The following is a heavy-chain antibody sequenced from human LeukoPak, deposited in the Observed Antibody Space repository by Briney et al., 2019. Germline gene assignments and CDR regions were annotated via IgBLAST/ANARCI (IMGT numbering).Heavy chain of an antibody. CDR1: GYTFTGYY. D-gene: IGHD6-13*01. CDR3: ARAPYSSSWYPEYYGMDV. V-gene: IGHV1-2*02. Sequence: ASVKVSCKASGYTFTGYYMHWVRQAPGQGLEWMGWINPNSGGTNYAQKFQGRVTMTRDTSISTAYMELSRLRSEDTAVYYCARAPYSSSWYPEYYGMDVWGQGTTVTVSS. CDR2: INPNSGGT. J-gene: IGHJ6*02.